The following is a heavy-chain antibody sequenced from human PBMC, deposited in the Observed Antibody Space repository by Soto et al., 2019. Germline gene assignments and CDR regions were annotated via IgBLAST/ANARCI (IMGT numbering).Heavy chain of an antibody. J-gene: IGHJ6*02. D-gene: IGHD2-15*01. CDR1: GFTFDDYA. Sequence: PGGSLILSFAASGFTFDDYAMHWVRQAPGKGLEWVSGISWNSGSIGYADSVKGRFTISRDNAKNSLYLQMNSLRAEDTALYYCAKDIGGGSNYYYGMDVWGQGTTVTVSS. V-gene: IGHV3-9*01. CDR2: ISWNSGSI. CDR3: AKDIGGGSNYYYGMDV.